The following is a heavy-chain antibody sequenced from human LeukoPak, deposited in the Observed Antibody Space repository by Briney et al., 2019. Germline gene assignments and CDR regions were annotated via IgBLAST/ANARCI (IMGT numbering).Heavy chain of an antibody. CDR1: GGSVSSGDYY. D-gene: IGHD1/OR15-1a*01. Sequence: SQTLSLTCTVSGGSVSSGDYYWSWIRQHPGKGLEWIGYIYSSGTTYYNPSLKSRLTISVDTSKNQFSLKLSSVTAADTAVYYCARAAQNWNNAPYFDFWGQETLVTVSX. CDR2: IYSSGTT. J-gene: IGHJ4*02. V-gene: IGHV4-31*03. CDR3: ARAAQNWNNAPYFDF.